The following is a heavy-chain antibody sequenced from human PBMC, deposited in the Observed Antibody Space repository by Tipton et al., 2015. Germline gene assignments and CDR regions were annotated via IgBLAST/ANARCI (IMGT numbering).Heavy chain of an antibody. CDR1: GGSVSSGSYY. CDR2: IYYIGST. Sequence: GLVKPSESLSLTCNVSGGSVSSGSYYWSWIRQPPGKGLEWIGYIYYIGSTNYNPSLKSRVTISVDTSKTQFSLKMSSVTASDTAVYYCARARGRHGGLFDSWGQGILVTVSS. D-gene: IGHD4-23*01. CDR3: ARARGRHGGLFDS. J-gene: IGHJ4*02. V-gene: IGHV4-61*01.